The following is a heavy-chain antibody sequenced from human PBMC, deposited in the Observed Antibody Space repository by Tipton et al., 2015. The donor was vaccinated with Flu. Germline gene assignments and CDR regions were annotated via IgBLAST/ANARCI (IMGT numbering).Heavy chain of an antibody. J-gene: IGHJ4*02. D-gene: IGHD3-10*01. V-gene: IGHV4-34*01. CDR1: GGSFSGYY. CDR3: AREGQVRGVIDY. Sequence: LRLSCAVYGGSFSGYYWSWIRQPPGKGLEWIGEINHSGSTNYNPSLKSRVTISVDTSKNQFSLKLSSVTAADTAVYYCAREGQVRGVIDYWGQGTLVTVSS. CDR2: INHSGST.